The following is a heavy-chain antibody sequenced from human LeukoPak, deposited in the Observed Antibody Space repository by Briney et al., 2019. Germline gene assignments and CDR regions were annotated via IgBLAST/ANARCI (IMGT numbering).Heavy chain of an antibody. V-gene: IGHV3-66*01. CDR2: IYRGGST. CDR3: ASRGAVLTGYPPYYYYGMDV. J-gene: IGHJ6*02. D-gene: IGHD3-9*01. Sequence: PWGPLTLSCAASGYTVNINYMIWVRQAPGKGLECVSDIYRGGSTYYADSVKGRFTISRDKSKNTLYLQMNSLRAEDAAVYYCASRGAVLTGYPPYYYYGMDVWGQGTTVTVSS. CDR1: GYTVNINY.